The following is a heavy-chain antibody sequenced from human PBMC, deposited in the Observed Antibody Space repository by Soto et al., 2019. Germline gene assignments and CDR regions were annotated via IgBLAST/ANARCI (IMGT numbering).Heavy chain of an antibody. CDR3: ASDSTMVRGAILRGDAFDI. Sequence: QVQLVQSGAEVKKPGSSVKVSCKASGGTFSSYTISWVRQAPGQGLEWMGRIIPVLGIANYAKKFQGRVTITADTSTSTAYMERSSLRSEDTAVYYCASDSTMVRGAILRGDAFDIWGQGKMVTVSS. D-gene: IGHD3-10*01. J-gene: IGHJ3*02. V-gene: IGHV1-69*02. CDR1: GGTFSSYT. CDR2: IIPVLGIA.